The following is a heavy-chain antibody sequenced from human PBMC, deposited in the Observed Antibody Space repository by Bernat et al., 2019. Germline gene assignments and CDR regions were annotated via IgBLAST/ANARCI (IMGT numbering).Heavy chain of an antibody. D-gene: IGHD2-15*01. Sequence: EVQLVESGGGQVKPGGSLRLSCAASGFTFSSYSMNWVRQAPGKGLEWVSSISSSSSYIYYADSVKGRFTISRDNAKNSLYLQMNSLRAEDTAVYYCARYCSGGSCLDPWGQGTLVTVSS. CDR1: GFTFSSYS. CDR2: ISSSSSYI. V-gene: IGHV3-21*01. J-gene: IGHJ5*02. CDR3: ARYCSGGSCLDP.